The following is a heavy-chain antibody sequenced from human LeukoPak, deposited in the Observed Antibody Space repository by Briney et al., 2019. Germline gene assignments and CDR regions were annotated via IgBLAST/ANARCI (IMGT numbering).Heavy chain of an antibody. CDR2: IKQDGTEK. J-gene: IGHJ4*02. CDR3: AREVGATTGGYYFDY. V-gene: IGHV3-7*01. Sequence: GGSLRLSCAASGFSFSTYWMSWVRQAPGKGLEWVANIKQDGTEKYYVDSVKGRFTISRDNAKNSLYLQMNSLRAEDTAVYYCAREVGATTGGYYFDYWGQGTLVTVSS. CDR1: GFSFSTYW. D-gene: IGHD1-26*01.